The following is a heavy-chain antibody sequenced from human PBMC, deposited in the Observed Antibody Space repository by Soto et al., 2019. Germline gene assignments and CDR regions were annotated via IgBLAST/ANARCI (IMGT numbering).Heavy chain of an antibody. CDR2: IFSNDEK. Sequence: QVTLKESGPVLVKPTETLTLTCTVSGFSLSNARMGVSWIRQPPGKALEWLAHIFSNDEKSYSTSLMSRLTISKDTSKRQVVLTVTNMDPLDTATYYCARPRRLGDFGAFDIWGQGTMVTVSS. V-gene: IGHV2-26*01. CDR1: GFSLSNARMG. D-gene: IGHD3-10*01. CDR3: ARPRRLGDFGAFDI. J-gene: IGHJ3*02.